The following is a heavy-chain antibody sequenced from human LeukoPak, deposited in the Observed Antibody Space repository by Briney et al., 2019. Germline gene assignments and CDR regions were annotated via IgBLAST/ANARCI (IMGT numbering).Heavy chain of an antibody. D-gene: IGHD3-10*01. V-gene: IGHV3-53*01. CDR2: LYSGSDT. CDR1: GFTASTNY. CDR3: ARVGDHFHWYLDL. Sequence: GGSLRLSCAASGFTASTNYMNWVRQAPGKGQERVSILYSGSDTYYADSVKGRFTISRDSSKNILSLQMNNLRAEDTAVYYCARVGDHFHWYLDLWGRGTLVTVSS. J-gene: IGHJ2*01.